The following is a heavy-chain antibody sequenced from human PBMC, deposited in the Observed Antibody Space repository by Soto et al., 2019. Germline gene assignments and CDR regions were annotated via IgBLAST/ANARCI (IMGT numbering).Heavy chain of an antibody. CDR1: GYTFTSYG. V-gene: IGHV1-18*01. J-gene: IGHJ4*02. D-gene: IGHD4-4*01. Sequence: ASVKVSCKASGYTFTSYGISWVRQAPGQGLEWMGWISAYNGNTNYAQKLQGRVTMTTDTSTSTAYMELRSLRSDDTAVYYCVRVVGSNYVYYFDYWGQGTLVTVSS. CDR3: VRVVGSNYVYYFDY. CDR2: ISAYNGNT.